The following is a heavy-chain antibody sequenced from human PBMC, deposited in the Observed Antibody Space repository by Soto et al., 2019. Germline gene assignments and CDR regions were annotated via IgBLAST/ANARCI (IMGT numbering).Heavy chain of an antibody. CDR2: IYYSGST. J-gene: IGHJ4*02. Sequence: SETLSLTCTVSGGSISSYYWIWIRQPPGKGLEWIGYIYYSGSTNYNPSLKSRVTISVDTSKNQFSLKLSSVTAADTAVYYCAGAPGYSYGYPFDYWGQGTLVPSPQ. CDR3: AGAPGYSYGYPFDY. V-gene: IGHV4-59*12. D-gene: IGHD5-18*01. CDR1: GGSISSYY.